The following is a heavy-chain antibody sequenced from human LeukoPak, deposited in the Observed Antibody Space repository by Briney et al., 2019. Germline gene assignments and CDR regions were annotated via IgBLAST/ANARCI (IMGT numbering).Heavy chain of an antibody. V-gene: IGHV3-23*01. Sequence: GGSLRLSCTASGFSFSRSSMNWVRQAPGKGLEWVSAISGSGGSTYYADSVKGRFTISRDNSKNTLYLQMNSLRAEDTAVYYCARDRHYYDSSGYLFDYWGQGTLVTVSS. D-gene: IGHD3-22*01. CDR2: ISGSGGST. J-gene: IGHJ4*02. CDR3: ARDRHYYDSSGYLFDY. CDR1: GFSFSRSS.